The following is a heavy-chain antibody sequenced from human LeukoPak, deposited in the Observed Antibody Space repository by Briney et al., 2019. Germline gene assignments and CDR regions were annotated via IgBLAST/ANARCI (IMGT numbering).Heavy chain of an antibody. CDR1: GGSISSYY. J-gene: IGHJ4*02. CDR3: ARSVRPGTDFDY. V-gene: IGHV4-59*01. CDR2: IYYSGST. Sequence: SETLSLTCTVSGGSISSYYWSWIRQPPGKGLEWIGYIYYSGSTNYNPSLKSRVTISVDTSKNQFSLKLSSVTAADTAVYHCARSVRPGTDFDYWGQGTLVTVSS.